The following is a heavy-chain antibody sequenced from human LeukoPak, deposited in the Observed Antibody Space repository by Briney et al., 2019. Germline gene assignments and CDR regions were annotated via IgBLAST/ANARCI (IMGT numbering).Heavy chain of an antibody. D-gene: IGHD4-17*01. J-gene: IGHJ6*02. CDR3: ARTHTSGDYGDSLLFLDYWGQGTLVTVSYGMDV. V-gene: IGHV4-30-4*01. CDR2: IYYSGST. Sequence: SETLSLTCTVSGGSISSGDYYWSWIRQPPGKGLEWIGYIYYSGSTYYNPSLKSRVTISVDTSKNQFSLKLSSVTAADTAVYYCARTHTSGDYGDSLLFLDYWGQGTLVTVSYGMDVWGQGTTVTVSS. CDR1: GGSISSGDYY.